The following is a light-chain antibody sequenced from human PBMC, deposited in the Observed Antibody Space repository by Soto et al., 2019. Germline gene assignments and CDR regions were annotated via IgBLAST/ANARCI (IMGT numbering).Light chain of an antibody. CDR1: SSNIGGNS. V-gene: IGLV1-51*01. Sequence: SVLTQPPSVSAAPGQKVTISCSGSSSNIGGNSVSGYQQLPGTAPKLLIYDDNKRPSGIPDRFSGSKSGTSATLGITGFQTGDEADYYCGSWDSSLSAYVFGTGTKVT. CDR2: DDN. J-gene: IGLJ1*01. CDR3: GSWDSSLSAYV.